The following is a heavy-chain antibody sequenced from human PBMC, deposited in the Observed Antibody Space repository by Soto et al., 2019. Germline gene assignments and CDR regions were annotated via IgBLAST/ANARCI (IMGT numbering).Heavy chain of an antibody. V-gene: IGHV1-46*01. CDR3: ARGPGASGLDV. Sequence: GASVKVSCKASGYTFTSSYIHWVRRAPGQGPEWMGIINPTSGGTSYAQNLQGRVTMTRDTSTRTVYMELNSLRSDDTAVYYCARGPGASGLDVWGQGTTVTVSS. CDR1: GYTFTSSY. D-gene: IGHD2-8*02. J-gene: IGHJ6*02. CDR2: INPTSGGT.